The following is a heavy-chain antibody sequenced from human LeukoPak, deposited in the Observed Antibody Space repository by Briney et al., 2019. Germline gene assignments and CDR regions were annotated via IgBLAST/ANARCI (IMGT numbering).Heavy chain of an antibody. CDR3: VRGRWEVLLDS. CDR1: GFTFSTNG. V-gene: IGHV3-74*01. D-gene: IGHD1-26*01. J-gene: IGHJ4*02. Sequence: GRSLRLSCAASGFTFSTNGMHWVRPPPGKRTVWVSRINGDVTSTDYADSVRGRFTISRDNAKNTLYLQMNSLRAEDTAVYFCVRGRWEVLLDSWGQGTLVTVSS. CDR2: INGDVTST.